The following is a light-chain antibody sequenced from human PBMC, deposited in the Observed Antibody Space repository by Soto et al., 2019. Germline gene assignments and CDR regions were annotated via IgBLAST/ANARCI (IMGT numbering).Light chain of an antibody. CDR2: RDT. Sequence: SYELTQAPSGSVSPGQTVRITCSGDTLPKQYAYWYQQKAGQAPLLVIYRDTERASGIPERFTGSSSGTTVTLTISGVQAEDEAECHCQSSDTSGRSVVFGGGTKLTVL. V-gene: IGLV3-25*02. J-gene: IGLJ2*01. CDR1: TLPKQY. CDR3: QSSDTSGRSVV.